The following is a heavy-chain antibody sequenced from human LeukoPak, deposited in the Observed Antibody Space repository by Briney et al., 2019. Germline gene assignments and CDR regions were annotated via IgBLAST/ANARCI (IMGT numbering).Heavy chain of an antibody. Sequence: GGSLRLSCAASGFTFSSYSMNWVRQAPGKGLEWVSAISGSGGSTYYADSVKGRFTISRDNSKNTLYLQMNSLRAEDTAVYYCAKTKLRGIFFDYWGQGTLVTVSS. J-gene: IGHJ4*02. CDR3: AKTKLRGIFFDY. V-gene: IGHV3-23*01. D-gene: IGHD1-26*01. CDR1: GFTFSSYS. CDR2: ISGSGGST.